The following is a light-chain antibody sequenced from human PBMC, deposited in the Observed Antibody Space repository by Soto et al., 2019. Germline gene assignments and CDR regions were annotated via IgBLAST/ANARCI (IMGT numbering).Light chain of an antibody. CDR1: QGINKW. J-gene: IGKJ1*01. CDR3: QQYNSHWT. V-gene: IGKV1-5*01. Sequence: DIQMTQSPSKLSASVGNRVTITCRASQGINKWLAWYQQKPGKATKLLIYDASNLESGVPSRFSGSGSGTEFILTISSLQPEDFATYCCQQYNSHWTFGQGTKVDIK. CDR2: DAS.